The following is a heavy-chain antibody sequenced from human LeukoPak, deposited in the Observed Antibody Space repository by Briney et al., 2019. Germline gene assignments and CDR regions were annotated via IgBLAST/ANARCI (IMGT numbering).Heavy chain of an antibody. CDR1: GGSISSSSYY. Sequence: SETLSLTCTVSGGSISSSSYYWGWIRQPPGKGLEWIGSIYYSGSTYYNPSLKSRVTISVDTSKNQFSLRLSSVTAADTAVYYCARTPIYYFDNSGYYNWGQGTLVTVSS. D-gene: IGHD3-22*01. CDR3: ARTPIYYFDNSGYYN. CDR2: IYYSGST. V-gene: IGHV4-39*01. J-gene: IGHJ4*02.